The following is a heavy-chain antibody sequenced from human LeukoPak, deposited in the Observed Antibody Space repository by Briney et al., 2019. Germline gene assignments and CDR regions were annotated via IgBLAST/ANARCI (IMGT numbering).Heavy chain of an antibody. Sequence: TASQTLCLTCTVSGGSISSGGYYWIWIRQHPGKGLDWIGYIYYSGSTYYNPSLKSRVTISVDTSKNQFSLKLSSVTAADTAVYYCARARNQQLGYYYYYMDVWGKGTTVTVSS. D-gene: IGHD6-13*01. CDR2: IYYSGST. V-gene: IGHV4-31*03. CDR1: GGSISSGGYY. J-gene: IGHJ6*03. CDR3: ARARNQQLGYYYYYMDV.